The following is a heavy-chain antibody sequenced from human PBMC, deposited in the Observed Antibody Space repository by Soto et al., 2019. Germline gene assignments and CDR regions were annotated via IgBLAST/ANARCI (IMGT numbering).Heavy chain of an antibody. V-gene: IGHV3-48*02. D-gene: IGHD1-26*01. CDR2: IGGSGGSI. Sequence: EVQLVESGGGLVQTRGSLRLSCAASGFTFSTFSMNWVRQAPGKGLEWLSYIGGSGGSISSADSVKGRFTISRDNGKNTLYLQMSSLRDEDTAVYYCARDLAWAFDSWGQGALVTVSS. J-gene: IGHJ4*02. CDR3: ARDLAWAFDS. CDR1: GFTFSTFS.